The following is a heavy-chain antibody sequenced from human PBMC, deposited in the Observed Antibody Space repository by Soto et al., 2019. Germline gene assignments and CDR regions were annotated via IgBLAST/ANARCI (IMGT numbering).Heavy chain of an antibody. Sequence: SQTLSLTCAFAGDIVSSNSAAWNWIRQSPSRGLEWLGRTYYRSKWYNDYAVSVKSRITINPDTSKNQFSLQLNSVTPEDTAVYYCAREVNTAGYGLDVRGQGTMLTVSS. J-gene: IGHJ6*02. CDR1: GDIVSSNSAA. V-gene: IGHV6-1*01. CDR2: TYYRSKWYN. D-gene: IGHD5-18*01. CDR3: AREVNTAGYGLDV.